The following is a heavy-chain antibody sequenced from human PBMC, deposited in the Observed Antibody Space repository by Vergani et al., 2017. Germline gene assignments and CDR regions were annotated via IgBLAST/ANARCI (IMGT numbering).Heavy chain of an antibody. Sequence: FSGYYWSWIRQPPGKGLEWIGEINHSGSTNYNPSLKSRVTISVDTSKNQFSLKLSSVTAADTAVYYCARTLTYYDFWSGYHDAFDIWGQGTMVTVSS. D-gene: IGHD3-3*01. V-gene: IGHV4-34*01. J-gene: IGHJ3*02. CDR2: INHSGST. CDR1: FSGYY. CDR3: ARTLTYYDFWSGYHDAFDI.